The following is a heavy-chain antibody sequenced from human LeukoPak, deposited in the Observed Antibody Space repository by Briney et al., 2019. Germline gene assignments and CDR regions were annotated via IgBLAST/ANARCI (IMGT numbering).Heavy chain of an antibody. CDR3: ARGCFYDRSPYCPFDY. V-gene: IGHV3-53*01. D-gene: IGHD3-22*01. CDR2: IYSGGRT. J-gene: IGHJ4*02. Sequence: PGGSLRLSCAASGFIVSNNDMSWVRQAPGKGLEWVSLIYSGGRTYYADSVKGRFTISRDNSKNTLYLQMNSLRGGDTAVYYCARGCFYDRSPYCPFDYWGQGTLVTVSS. CDR1: GFIVSNND.